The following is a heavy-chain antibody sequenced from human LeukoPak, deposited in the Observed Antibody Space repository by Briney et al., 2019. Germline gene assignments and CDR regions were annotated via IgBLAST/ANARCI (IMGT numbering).Heavy chain of an antibody. CDR2: IGGSGIRT. V-gene: IGHV3-23*01. CDR1: GFNFNYYA. Sequence: GGSLKLSCAASGFNFNYYAMKWVRQAPGRGLEWVSGIGGSGIRTYYADSVRGRFTISRDNSKNTLTLQLSSLRVEDTALYYCAKDRFGHTDQRPLAVDSWGQGTLVIVSS. J-gene: IGHJ4*02. D-gene: IGHD3-10*01. CDR3: AKDRFGHTDQRPLAVDS.